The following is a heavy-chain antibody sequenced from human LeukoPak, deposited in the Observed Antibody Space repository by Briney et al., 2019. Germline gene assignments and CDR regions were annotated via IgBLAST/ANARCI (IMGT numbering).Heavy chain of an antibody. Sequence: ASVKVSCKASGYTLTSYGISWVRQAPGQGLEWMGWISAYNGNTNYAQKLQGRVTMTTDTSTSTAYMELRSLRSDDTAVYYCARDTYYDSSGYYYVRWFDPWGQGTLVTVSS. J-gene: IGHJ5*02. CDR1: GYTLTSYG. CDR3: ARDTYYDSSGYYYVRWFDP. V-gene: IGHV1-18*01. CDR2: ISAYNGNT. D-gene: IGHD3-22*01.